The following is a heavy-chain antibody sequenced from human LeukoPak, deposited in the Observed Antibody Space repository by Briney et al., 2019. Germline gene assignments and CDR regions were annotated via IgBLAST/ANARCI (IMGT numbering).Heavy chain of an antibody. CDR3: ARVVDTAMVPFDY. CDR1: GYTFTGYY. V-gene: IGHV1-2*02. CDR2: INPNSGGT. D-gene: IGHD5-18*01. Sequence: ASVKVSCKASGYTFTGYYMHWVRQAPGQGLEWMGWINPNSGGTNYAQKFQGRVTMTRDTPISTAYMELSRLRSDDTAVYYCARVVDTAMVPFDYWGQGTLVTVSS. J-gene: IGHJ4*02.